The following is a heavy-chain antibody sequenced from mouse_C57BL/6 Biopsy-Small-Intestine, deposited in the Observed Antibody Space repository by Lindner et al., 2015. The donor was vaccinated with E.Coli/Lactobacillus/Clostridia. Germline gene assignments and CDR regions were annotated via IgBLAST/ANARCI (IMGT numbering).Heavy chain of an antibody. CDR1: GFTFSDYG. CDR3: ATGNYGGDYFDY. J-gene: IGHJ2*01. Sequence: VQLQESGGGLVKPGGSLKLSCAASGFTFSDYGMHWVRQAPEKGLEWVAHISSGSNTIYYADTVKGRFTISRDNAKNTLFLQMTSLRSEDTAMYYRATGNYGGDYFDYWGQGTTLTVSS. V-gene: IGHV5-17*01. CDR2: ISSGSNTI. D-gene: IGHD2-1*01.